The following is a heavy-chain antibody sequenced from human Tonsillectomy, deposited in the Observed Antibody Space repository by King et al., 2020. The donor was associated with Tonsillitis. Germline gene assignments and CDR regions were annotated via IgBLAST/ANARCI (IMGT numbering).Heavy chain of an antibody. V-gene: IGHV3-30*02. CDR2: IRYDGEIN. Sequence: QLVQSGGGVVQPGGSLRLSCAAPGFSFSSYGMHWVRQAPGEGLEWVAFIRYDGEINYYAASVKGRFTISRDNSKNTLYLQMNSLRVEDTAVYYCEKEWGIQQVTYYYGIDVWGQGTTVTVSS. CDR3: EKEWGIQQVTYYYGIDV. CDR1: GFSFSSYG. J-gene: IGHJ6*02. D-gene: IGHD5-18*01.